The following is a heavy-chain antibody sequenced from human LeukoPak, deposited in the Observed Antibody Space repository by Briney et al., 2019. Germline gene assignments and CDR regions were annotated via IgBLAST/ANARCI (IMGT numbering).Heavy chain of an antibody. D-gene: IGHD5-18*01. J-gene: IGHJ4*02. CDR3: AREVAQGRYSNFDY. CDR1: GGSISSYY. CDR2: IYTSGST. V-gene: IGHV4-4*07. Sequence: SETLSLTCTVSGGSISSYYWSWIRQPAGQGLEWIGRIYTSGSTNYNPSLKSRVTMSVDTSKNQFSLKLSSVTAADRAVYYCAREVAQGRYSNFDYWGQGTLVTVSS.